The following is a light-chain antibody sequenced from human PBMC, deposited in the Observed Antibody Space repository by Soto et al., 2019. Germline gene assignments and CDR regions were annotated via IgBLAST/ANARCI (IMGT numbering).Light chain of an antibody. J-gene: IGKJ4*01. CDR1: QSIGSD. CDR2: DIF. CDR3: QQYNSWALA. V-gene: IGKV3D-15*01. Sequence: EIVLTQSPGTLSLSPGERATLFCRASQSIGSDLAWYQQKPGQAPRLVIYDIFTRATGVPTRISGSGSGTEFALTMSRMPTEDFAVYYCQQYNSWALACGGGTTWDIK.